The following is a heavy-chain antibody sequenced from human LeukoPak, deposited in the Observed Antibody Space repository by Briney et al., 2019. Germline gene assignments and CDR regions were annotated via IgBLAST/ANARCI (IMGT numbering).Heavy chain of an antibody. D-gene: IGHD3-10*01. J-gene: IGHJ4*02. V-gene: IGHV3-23*01. CDR2: ITGSGEST. CDR3: AKGTSASGTYYSAWNY. Sequence: GGSLRLSCAASGFTFSGYAMSWVRQAPGKGLEWVSTITGSGESTYYADSVKGRFTISRDSSKNTLYLQMNSLRAEDAAVYYCAKGTSASGTYYSAWNYWGQGTLVTVSS. CDR1: GFTFSGYA.